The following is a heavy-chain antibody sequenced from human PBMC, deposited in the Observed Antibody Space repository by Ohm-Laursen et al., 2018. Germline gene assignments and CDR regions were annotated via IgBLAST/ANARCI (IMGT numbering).Heavy chain of an antibody. V-gene: IGHV1-2*02. J-gene: IGHJ6*02. Sequence: ASVKVSCKASGYTFTSYYMHWVRQAPGQGLEWMGWINPNSGGTNYAQKFQGRVTMTRDTSISTAYMELSRLRSDDTAVYYCAREGYCSSTSCSHYYGMDVWGQGTTVTVSS. CDR3: AREGYCSSTSCSHYYGMDV. CDR2: INPNSGGT. CDR1: GYTFTSYY. D-gene: IGHD2-2*01.